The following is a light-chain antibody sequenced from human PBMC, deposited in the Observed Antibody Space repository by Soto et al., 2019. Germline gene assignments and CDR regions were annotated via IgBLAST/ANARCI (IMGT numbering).Light chain of an antibody. V-gene: IGKV1-5*01. CDR3: QQGNDYPIT. J-gene: IGKJ1*01. CDR2: PAS. Sequence: DVQLTESPSPLSHRVEDRVTIPCRASQSISSWLAWYQQKPGKAPKLLIYPASTLQSGVPSRFSGSGSGTEFTLTISSLQPEDFATYHCQQGNDYPITFGQGTKVDIK. CDR1: QSISSW.